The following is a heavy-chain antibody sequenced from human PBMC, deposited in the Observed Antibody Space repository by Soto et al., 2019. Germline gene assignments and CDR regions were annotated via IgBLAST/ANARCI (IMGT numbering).Heavy chain of an antibody. CDR1: GFTFSSYA. J-gene: IGHJ4*02. Sequence: GGSLRLSCAASGFTFSSYAMSWVRQAPGKGLEWVSAISGSGGSTYYADSVKGRFTISRDNSKNTLYLQMNSLRAEDTAVYYCAKKGLAARRVRADFDHWGQGTLVTVSS. V-gene: IGHV3-23*01. CDR3: AKKGLAARRVRADFDH. D-gene: IGHD6-6*01. CDR2: ISGSGGST.